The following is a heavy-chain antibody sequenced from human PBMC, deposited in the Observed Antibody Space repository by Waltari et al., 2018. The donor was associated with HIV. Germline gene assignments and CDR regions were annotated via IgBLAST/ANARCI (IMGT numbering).Heavy chain of an antibody. J-gene: IGHJ4*02. CDR3: ARYSSAWTGFDY. CDR2: IYYTGST. V-gene: IGHV4-59*01. CDR1: GGSLSHYY. D-gene: IGHD6-19*01. Sequence: QVQLQESGPGLVKPSETLSLICTVSGGSLSHYYWGWIRQPPGKGLEWIGYIYYTGSTYYNPSLKSRVTISVDTSKNQFSLKLTSVTAADTAQYYCARYSSAWTGFDYWGQGTLVTVSS.